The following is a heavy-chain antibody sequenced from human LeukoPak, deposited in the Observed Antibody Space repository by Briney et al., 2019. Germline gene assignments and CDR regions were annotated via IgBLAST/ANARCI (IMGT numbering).Heavy chain of an antibody. CDR1: GGSISSSNHY. D-gene: IGHD3-3*01. CDR2: IYYSGST. CDR3: ARTGRFGVASWFDP. J-gene: IGHJ5*02. V-gene: IGHV4-39*01. Sequence: PSETLSLTCSVSGGSISSSNHYWGWIRHPPGKRLEWIGSIYYSGSTYYNPSLKSRVTMSVDTSENQFSLKLTSVTAADTALYYCARTGRFGVASWFDPWGQGTLITVSS.